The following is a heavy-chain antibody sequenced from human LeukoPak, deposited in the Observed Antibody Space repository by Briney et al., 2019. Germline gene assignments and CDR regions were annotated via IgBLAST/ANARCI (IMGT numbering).Heavy chain of an antibody. D-gene: IGHD3-22*01. CDR1: GFTFSSYS. Sequence: GSLRLSCAASGFTFSSYSMNWVRQAPGKGLEWIGYIYYSGTTYYNPSLKSRVIISVDTSKTQFSLKLSSVTAADTAVYFCARRLTMMEGDRAHDVFDIWGQGTMVTVSS. V-gene: IGHV4-59*12. J-gene: IGHJ3*02. CDR3: ARRLTMMEGDRAHDVFDI. CDR2: IYYSGTT.